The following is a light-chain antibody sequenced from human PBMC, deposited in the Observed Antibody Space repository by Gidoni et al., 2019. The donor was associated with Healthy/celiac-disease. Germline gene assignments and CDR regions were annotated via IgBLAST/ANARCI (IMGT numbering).Light chain of an antibody. CDR1: SSDVGGYNY. CDR2: AVR. Sequence: QSALTQPASVSGSPGQSITISCTGTSSDVGGYNYVSWYQQHPGKAPKLMIYAVRNRPSGVSNRFSGSKSGNTASLTISGLQAEDEADYYCSSYTSSSTYVVFGGGTKLTVL. CDR3: SSYTSSSTYVV. V-gene: IGLV2-14*01. J-gene: IGLJ2*01.